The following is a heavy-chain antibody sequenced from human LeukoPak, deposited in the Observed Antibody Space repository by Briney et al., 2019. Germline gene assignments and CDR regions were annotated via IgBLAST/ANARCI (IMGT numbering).Heavy chain of an antibody. J-gene: IGHJ4*02. CDR1: GGSISSGSYY. V-gene: IGHV4-61*02. CDR3: ARPLQGRTVTLHY. Sequence: SETLSLXCTVSGGSISSGSYYWSWIRQPAGKGLEWIGRIYTSGSTNYNPSLKSRVTMSVDTSKNQFSLKLTSVTAADTAVYYCARPLQGRTVTLHYWGQGTLVTVSS. CDR2: IYTSGST. D-gene: IGHD4-17*01.